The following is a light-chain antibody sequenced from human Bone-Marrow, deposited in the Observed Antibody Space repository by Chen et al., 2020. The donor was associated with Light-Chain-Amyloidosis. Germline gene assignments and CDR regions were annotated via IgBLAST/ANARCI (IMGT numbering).Light chain of an antibody. V-gene: IGKV3-11*01. CDR1: QRISKS. Sequence: EIVLTQSPATLSLSPGERAALSCRASQRISKSLAWDQHTPGQAPRLLIYDASIRATGIPARFSGSGAGTDFTLTINSLEPEDFAVYYCQERTNWPLYTFGQGTKLEI. CDR3: QERTNWPLYT. J-gene: IGKJ2*01. CDR2: DAS.